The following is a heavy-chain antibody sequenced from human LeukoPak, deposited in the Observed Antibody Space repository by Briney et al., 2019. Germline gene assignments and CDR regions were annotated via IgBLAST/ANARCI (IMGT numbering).Heavy chain of an antibody. CDR3: ARDIVVVPAAIRYYYYYYMDV. V-gene: IGHV1-18*01. CDR1: GYTFTSYG. J-gene: IGHJ6*03. Sequence: ASVKVSCKASGYTFTSYGISWVRQAPGQGIEWMGWISAYNGNTNYAQKLQGRVTMTTDTSTSTAYMELRSLRFDDTAVYHCARDIVVVPAAIRYYYYYYMDVWGKGTTVTVSS. CDR2: ISAYNGNT. D-gene: IGHD2-2*02.